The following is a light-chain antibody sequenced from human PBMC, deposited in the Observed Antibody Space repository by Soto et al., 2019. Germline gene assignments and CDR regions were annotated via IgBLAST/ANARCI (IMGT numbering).Light chain of an antibody. CDR3: QQYGSSPWT. J-gene: IGKJ1*01. CDR1: EDISSY. V-gene: IGKV1-9*01. Sequence: IHLTRSPSSLSASVLGVGTFAFLASEDISSYLVWYQQKPGAAPKLLIYAASALHSGVPSRFSGSGSGTDFTLTTSRLEPEDFAVYYCQQYGSSPWTFGQGTKVDIK. CDR2: AAS.